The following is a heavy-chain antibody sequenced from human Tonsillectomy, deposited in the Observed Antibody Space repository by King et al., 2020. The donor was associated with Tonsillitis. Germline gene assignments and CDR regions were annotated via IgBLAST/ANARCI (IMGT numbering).Heavy chain of an antibody. CDR2: INSDGSST. CDR1: GFTFSSYW. V-gene: IGHV3-74*01. D-gene: IGHD3-16*01. CDR3: AGDHWGGYYYYGMDV. J-gene: IGHJ6*02. Sequence: VQLVESGGGLVQPGGSLRLSCAASGFTFSSYWIHWVRQAPGKGLVWVSRINSDGSSTSYADSVKGRFTISRDNARNTLYLQMNSLRAEDTAVYYCAGDHWGGYYYYGMDVWGQGTTVTVSS.